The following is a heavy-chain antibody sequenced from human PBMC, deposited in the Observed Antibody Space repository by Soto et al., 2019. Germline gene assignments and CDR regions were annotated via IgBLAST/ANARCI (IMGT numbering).Heavy chain of an antibody. D-gene: IGHD1-20*01. CDR1: GFTFSSYA. CDR2: ISDDGSNK. CDR3: AREPYNTWPFDY. Sequence: QVQLVESGGGVVQPGRSLRLSCAASGFTFSSYAMHWVRQAPGKGLEWVALISDDGSNKYYADSVKGRFTISRDNSKNTLYLQMDSLRVEDTAVYYCAREPYNTWPFDYWGQGTLVTVSS. J-gene: IGHJ4*02. V-gene: IGHV3-30-3*01.